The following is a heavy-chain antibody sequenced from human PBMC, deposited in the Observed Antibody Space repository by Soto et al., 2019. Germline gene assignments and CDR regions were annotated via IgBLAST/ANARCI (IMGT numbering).Heavy chain of an antibody. J-gene: IGHJ4*02. CDR2: IYYSGST. D-gene: IGHD6-13*01. CDR1: GGSISSYY. Sequence: SETPLTCTVSGGSISSYYWSWIRQPPGKGLEWIGYIYYSGSTNYNPSLKSRVTISVDTSKNQFSLKLSSVTAADTAVYYCARGEGYSSSWYIGNYWGQGTLVTVSS. CDR3: ARGEGYSSSWYIGNY. V-gene: IGHV4-59*01.